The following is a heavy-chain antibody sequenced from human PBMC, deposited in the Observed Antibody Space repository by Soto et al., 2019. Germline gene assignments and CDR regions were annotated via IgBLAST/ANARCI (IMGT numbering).Heavy chain of an antibody. V-gene: IGHV3-66*01. CDR3: ASTEIAAAESFVY. CDR2: IYSGGST. D-gene: IGHD6-13*01. Sequence: EVQLVESGGGLVQPGGSLRLSCAASGFTVSSNYMSWVRQAPGKGLEWVSVIYSGGSTYYADSVKGRFTISRDNSKNTLYLQMNSLRAEDTAVYYCASTEIAAAESFVYWGQGTLVTVSS. CDR1: GFTVSSNY. J-gene: IGHJ4*02.